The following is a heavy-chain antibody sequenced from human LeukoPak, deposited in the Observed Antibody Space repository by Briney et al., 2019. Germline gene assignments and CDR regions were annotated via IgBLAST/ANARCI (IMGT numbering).Heavy chain of an antibody. CDR2: IYYRGST. V-gene: IGHV4-31*03. D-gene: IGHD2-15*01. CDR3: ARGGRHVVVAPGAFDI. J-gene: IGHJ3*02. CDR1: GGSISSGGYY. Sequence: PSETLSLTCTVSGGSISSGGYYWSWIRQHPGKGLEWIGYIYYRGSTYYNPSLKSRVTISVDTSKNQFSLKLSSVTAADTAVYYCARGGRHVVVAPGAFDIWGQGTMVTVSS.